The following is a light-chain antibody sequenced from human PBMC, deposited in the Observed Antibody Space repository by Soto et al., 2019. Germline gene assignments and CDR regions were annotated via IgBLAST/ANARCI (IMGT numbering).Light chain of an antibody. CDR3: QQSYSTPRT. V-gene: IGKV1-12*01. J-gene: IGKJ1*01. CDR1: QGISNW. CDR2: AAS. Sequence: DIQLAQSPSSASASVGDGVTITCHASQGISNWLAWYQQKPGKAPKLLIYAASTLQSGVPSRFSGSGSGTDFTLTISSLQPEDFATYYCQQSYSTPRTFGQGTKVDIK.